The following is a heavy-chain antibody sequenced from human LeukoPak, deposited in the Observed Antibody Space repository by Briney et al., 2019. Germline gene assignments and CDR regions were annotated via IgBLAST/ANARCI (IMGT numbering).Heavy chain of an antibody. D-gene: IGHD5-12*01. CDR3: ARPPWLRSVRGFYYYMGV. CDR1: GFSISGYD. V-gene: IGHV3-13*01. CDR2: IGIADDT. J-gene: IGHJ6*03. Sequence: GGSLRLSCAASGFSISGYDMHWVRQATGKGLEWVSAIGIADDTYYPGSVKGRFTISREDTKNSIYLQIQNVGVEDTAVYYCARPPWLRSVRGFYYYMGVWGKGTTVTVSS.